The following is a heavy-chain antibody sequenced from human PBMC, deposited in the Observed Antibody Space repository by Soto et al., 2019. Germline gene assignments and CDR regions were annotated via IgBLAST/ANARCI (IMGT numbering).Heavy chain of an antibody. D-gene: IGHD2-2*01. Sequence: QLQLQESGPGLVKPSETLSRTCTVSGVFISDDTYYWGWIRQPPGKGLEWIVSISYSGTSSYNPSLKSRVTMSVDTSKKQLSLRLSSVIAADTAVYYCARLHCNSPNCVPLDPWGQGTLVIVSS. CDR1: GVFISDDTYY. CDR2: ISYSGTS. CDR3: ARLHCNSPNCVPLDP. J-gene: IGHJ5*02. V-gene: IGHV4-39*01.